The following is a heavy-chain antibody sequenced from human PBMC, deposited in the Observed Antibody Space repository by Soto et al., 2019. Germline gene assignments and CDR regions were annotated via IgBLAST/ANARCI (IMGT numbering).Heavy chain of an antibody. D-gene: IGHD3-10*01. CDR2: INTGNGNT. CDR3: ARDYGSGSYPLDY. J-gene: IGHJ4*02. CDR1: GYTFTSYA. Sequence: ASVKVSCKSSGYTFTSYAMHWVRQAPGQRLEWMGWINTGNGNTKYSQKFQGRVTITRDTSASTAYMELSSLRSEDTAVYYCARDYGSGSYPLDYWGQGTLVTVSS. V-gene: IGHV1-3*04.